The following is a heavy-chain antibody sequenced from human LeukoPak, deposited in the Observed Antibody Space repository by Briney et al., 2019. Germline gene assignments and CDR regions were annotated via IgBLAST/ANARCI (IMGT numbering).Heavy chain of an antibody. CDR3: ARSQYSSSSIDY. CDR1: GGSISSYY. Sequence: PSETLSLTCTVSGGSISSYYWSWIRQPPGKGLEWIGYIYYSGSTNYNPSHKGRVTISVDTSKNQFSLKLSSVTAADTAVYYCARSQYSSSSIDYWGQGTLVTVSS. D-gene: IGHD6-6*01. CDR2: IYYSGST. V-gene: IGHV4-59*08. J-gene: IGHJ4*02.